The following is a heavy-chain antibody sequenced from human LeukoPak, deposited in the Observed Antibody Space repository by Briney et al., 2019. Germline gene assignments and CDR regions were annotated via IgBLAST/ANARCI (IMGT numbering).Heavy chain of an antibody. CDR2: ISGGVERT. CDR3: GKDGGQYSSGPEFDP. Sequence: GGSLRLSCTASGIVFSRTAMNWARQSPGRGLEWLSAISGGVERTFYADSVKGRFTISRDNSKNMVYLQMNSLRADDTAIYYCGKDGGQYSSGPEFDPRGQGALVTASS. CDR1: GIVFSRTA. J-gene: IGHJ5*02. D-gene: IGHD6-19*01. V-gene: IGHV3-23*01.